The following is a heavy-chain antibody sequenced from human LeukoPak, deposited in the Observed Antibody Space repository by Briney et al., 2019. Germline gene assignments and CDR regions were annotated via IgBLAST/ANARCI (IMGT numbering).Heavy chain of an antibody. CDR3: ARLEYCSGGRCFSYYYGMDV. D-gene: IGHD2-15*01. CDR1: GGSISSYY. CDR2: IYYSGST. Sequence: SETLSLTCTVSGGSISSYYWSWLRQPPGKGLEWVGNIYYSGSTNYNPSLKSRVTISVDTSKNQFSLKLSSVTAADTAVYYCARLEYCSGGRCFSYYYGMDVWGQGTTVTVSS. J-gene: IGHJ6*02. V-gene: IGHV4-59*08.